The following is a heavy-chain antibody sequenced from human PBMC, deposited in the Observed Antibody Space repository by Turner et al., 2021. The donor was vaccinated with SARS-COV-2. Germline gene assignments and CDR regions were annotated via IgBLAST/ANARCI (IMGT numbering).Heavy chain of an antibody. V-gene: IGHV4-39*01. CDR2: SYYSGNT. Sequence: LTCTVSGGSISSTSYCWGWIRQPPGKGLEWIGSSYYSGNTYYNPSLKSRVTISVDTSKNQFSLKLSCVSAADTAVYYCARQVLQLRCGEWSSLNWFDPWGQGTLVTVSS. D-gene: IGHD3-3*01. J-gene: IGHJ5*02. CDR1: GGSISSTSYC. CDR3: ARQVLQLRCGEWSSLNWFDP.